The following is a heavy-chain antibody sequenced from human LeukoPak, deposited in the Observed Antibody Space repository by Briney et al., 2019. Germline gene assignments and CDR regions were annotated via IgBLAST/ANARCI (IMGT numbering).Heavy chain of an antibody. Sequence: GGSLRLSCGASGFTFSSSAKHWVRQGPGKGLEWVAYIAHHGNNKYYADSVKGRFTISRDNSKGSLYLQMNSLRADDTAVYYCAKDGSWSCTDWGQGTLVGVSS. CDR3: AKDGSWSCTD. CDR1: GFTFSSSA. D-gene: IGHD2-8*02. CDR2: IAHHGNNK. J-gene: IGHJ4*02. V-gene: IGHV3-30*02.